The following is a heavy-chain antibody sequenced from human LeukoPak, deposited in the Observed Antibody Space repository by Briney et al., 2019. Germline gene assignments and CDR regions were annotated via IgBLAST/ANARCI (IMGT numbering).Heavy chain of an antibody. J-gene: IGHJ4*02. CDR3: ARAYDSSGYYPFDY. D-gene: IGHD3-22*01. V-gene: IGHV4-59*01. Sequence: SETLSLTCAVYGGSFSGYYWSWIRQPPGKGLEWIGYIYYSGSTNYNPSLKSRVTISVDTSKNQFSLKLSSVTAADTAVYYCARAYDSSGYYPFDYWGQGTLVTVSS. CDR2: IYYSGST. CDR1: GGSFSGYY.